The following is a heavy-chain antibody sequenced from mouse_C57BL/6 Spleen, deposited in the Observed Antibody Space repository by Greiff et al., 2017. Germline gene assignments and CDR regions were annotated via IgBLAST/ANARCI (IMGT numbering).Heavy chain of an antibody. CDR2: IWSGGSS. V-gene: IGHV2-2*01. D-gene: IGHD2-4*01. CDR1: GFSLTSYG. CDR3: ARKGDYDWFAY. Sequence: QVQLQQSGPGLVQPSQSLSITCTVSGFSLTSYGVPWVRQSPGKGLEWLGVIWSGGSSDYNAAFISRLSISKDNSKSQVFLKRNRLQADDTAIYYGARKGDYDWFAYWGQGTLVTVSA. J-gene: IGHJ3*01.